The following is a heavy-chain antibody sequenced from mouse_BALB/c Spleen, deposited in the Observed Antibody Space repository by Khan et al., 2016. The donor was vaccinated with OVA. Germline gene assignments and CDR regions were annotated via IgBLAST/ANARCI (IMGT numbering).Heavy chain of an antibody. Sequence: QIQLVQSGPELKKPGETVKISCKASGYTFTNYGMNWVKQAPGKGLKWMGWINTNTGEPTFAEEFKERFAFSLETSASTAYLQINSLKNEDTATYLYARGSYMYGSWFAYWGQGTLVTVSA. V-gene: IGHV9-3*02. CDR1: GYTFTNYG. CDR2: INTNTGEP. J-gene: IGHJ3*01. CDR3: ARGSYMYGSWFAY. D-gene: IGHD2-14*01.